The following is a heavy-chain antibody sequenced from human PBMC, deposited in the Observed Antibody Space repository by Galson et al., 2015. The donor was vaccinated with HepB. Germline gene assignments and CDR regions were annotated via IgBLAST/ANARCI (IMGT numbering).Heavy chain of an antibody. CDR2: ISYDGSNK. D-gene: IGHD4-23*01. V-gene: IGHV3-30-3*01. CDR3: ARDYGGNSGFDY. CDR1: GSTFSSYA. J-gene: IGHJ4*02. Sequence: SLRLSCAASGSTFSSYAMHWVRQAPGKGLEWVAVISYDGSNKYYADSVKGRFTISRDNSKNTLYLQMNSLRAEDTAVYYCARDYGGNSGFDYWGQGTLVTVSS.